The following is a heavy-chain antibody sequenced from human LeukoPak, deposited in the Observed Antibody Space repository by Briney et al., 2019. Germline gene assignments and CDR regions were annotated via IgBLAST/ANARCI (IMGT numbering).Heavy chain of an antibody. CDR1: GFTVSSNS. D-gene: IGHD4/OR15-4a*01. CDR2: IYSGGST. Sequence: GGSLRLSCAASGFTVSSNSMSWVRQAPGKGLEWVSVIYSGGSTYYADSVKGRFTISRDNSKNTLYLQMSSLRAEDTAVYYCARDLGRLWYFDYWGQGTLVTVSS. J-gene: IGHJ4*02. CDR3: ARDLGRLWYFDY. V-gene: IGHV3-53*01.